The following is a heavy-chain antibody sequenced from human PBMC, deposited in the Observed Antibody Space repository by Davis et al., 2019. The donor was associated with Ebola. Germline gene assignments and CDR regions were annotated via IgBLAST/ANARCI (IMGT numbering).Heavy chain of an antibody. Sequence: ASVKVSCKTSGYPFTSSGVTWVRQAPGHGLEWMGWISPYDDNTRYAQEFQGRVTLTSDTSASTVFMELRNLRSDDSAVYYCAREGCSGGSCFRDLDSWGQGSLVTVSS. V-gene: IGHV1-18*04. J-gene: IGHJ4*02. CDR1: GYPFTSSG. CDR2: ISPYDDNT. CDR3: AREGCSGGSCFRDLDS. D-gene: IGHD2-15*01.